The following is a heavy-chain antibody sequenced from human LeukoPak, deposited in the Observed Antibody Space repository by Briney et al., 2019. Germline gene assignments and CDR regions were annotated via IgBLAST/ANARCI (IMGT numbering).Heavy chain of an antibody. D-gene: IGHD3-16*01. Sequence: PGGSLRLSCAASGFAFWSYEMIWVRQAPGKGLGWVSYISSSGNTVFYADSVKGRFTISRDNAKNSLYLQMNSLRAEDTAVYYCARDLGRGGYWGQGTLVTVSS. CDR3: ARDLGRGGY. V-gene: IGHV3-48*03. J-gene: IGHJ4*02. CDR2: ISSSGNTV. CDR1: GFAFWSYE.